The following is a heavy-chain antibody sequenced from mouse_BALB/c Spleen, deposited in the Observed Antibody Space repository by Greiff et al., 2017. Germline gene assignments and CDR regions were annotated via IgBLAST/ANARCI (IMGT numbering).Heavy chain of an antibody. J-gene: IGHJ3*01. V-gene: IGHV5-6-2*01. CDR1: GFTFSSYY. CDR3: ARLGNDGYYKFAY. Sequence: DVMLVESGGGLVKLGGSLKLSCAASGFTFSSYYMSWVRQTPEKRLELVAAINSNGGSTYYPDTVKGRFTISRDNAKNTLYLQMSSLKSEDTALYYCARLGNDGYYKFAYWGQGTLVTVSA. D-gene: IGHD2-3*01. CDR2: INSNGGST.